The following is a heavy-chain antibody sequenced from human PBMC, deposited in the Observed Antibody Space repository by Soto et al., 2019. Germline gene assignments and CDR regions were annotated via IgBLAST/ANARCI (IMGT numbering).Heavy chain of an antibody. CDR3: LNIPHY. CDR1: GGTFSSYT. Sequence: QVQLVQSGAEVKKPGSSVKVSCKASGGTFSSYTISWVRQAPGQGLEWMGRIIPILGIANYEQKYQGRVTITADKSTSTAYMELSSLRSEDTALYYCLNIPHYWGQGTLVTVSS. V-gene: IGHV1-69*02. J-gene: IGHJ4*02. CDR2: IIPILGIA.